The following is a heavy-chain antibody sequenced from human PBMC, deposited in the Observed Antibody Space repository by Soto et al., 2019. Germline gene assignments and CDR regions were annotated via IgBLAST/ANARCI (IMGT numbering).Heavy chain of an antibody. Sequence: PGGSLRLSCAASGFSFHDYAMHWVRQAPGKGLEWVSGISWDGNSIGYADSVKGRFTISRDDAKNSLYLKMNSLRAEDTALYYCVRDIEENQLLYDAFDIWGQGTMVTVSS. CDR1: GFSFHDYA. CDR2: ISWDGNSI. J-gene: IGHJ3*02. V-gene: IGHV3-9*01. CDR3: VRDIEENQLLYDAFDI. D-gene: IGHD1-7*01.